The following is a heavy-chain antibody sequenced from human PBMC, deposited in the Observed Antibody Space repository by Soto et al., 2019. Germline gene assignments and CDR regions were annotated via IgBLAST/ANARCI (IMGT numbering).Heavy chain of an antibody. Sequence: QVQLVQSGAEVKKPGASVKVSCKASGYTFTSYGISWVRQAPGQGLEWMGWISAYNGNTNYAQKLQGRVTMTTDTSTSTAYMELRSLRSDDTAVYYCAREGGGTIFGVVAYDVFDYWGQGTLVTVSS. CDR1: GYTFTSYG. CDR2: ISAYNGNT. CDR3: AREGGGTIFGVVAYDVFDY. V-gene: IGHV1-18*01. D-gene: IGHD3-3*01. J-gene: IGHJ4*02.